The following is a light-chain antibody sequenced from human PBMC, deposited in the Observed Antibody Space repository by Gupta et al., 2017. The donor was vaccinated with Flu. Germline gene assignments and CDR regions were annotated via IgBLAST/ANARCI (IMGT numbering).Light chain of an antibody. CDR1: QSISSY. J-gene: IGKJ1*01. V-gene: IGKV1-39*01. CDR3: HQSDTNPRT. Sequence: IQMTQSPSSLSASVGDRVTITCRASQSISSYLNWYQQKPGKAPKLLIYAASSLQSGVPSRFSGSGSGTDFTLTITSLQPEDFATYYCHQSDTNPRTFGQGTKVEIK. CDR2: AAS.